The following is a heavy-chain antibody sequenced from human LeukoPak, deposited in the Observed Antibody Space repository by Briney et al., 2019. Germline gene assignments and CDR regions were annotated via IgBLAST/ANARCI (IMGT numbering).Heavy chain of an antibody. CDR1: GFTFRNYV. CDR2: ISFDGNKK. Sequence: GGSLGLSCAASGFTFRNYVIHWVRQAPGKGLEWLAVISFDGNKKFYADSVQGRFTISRDNSMKMLYLQMNSLRIEDTAVYYCARDFLDTEQRNYNYYGTDIWGRGTTVTVSS. D-gene: IGHD1-1*01. V-gene: IGHV3-30*03. J-gene: IGHJ6*02. CDR3: ARDFLDTEQRNYNYYGTDI.